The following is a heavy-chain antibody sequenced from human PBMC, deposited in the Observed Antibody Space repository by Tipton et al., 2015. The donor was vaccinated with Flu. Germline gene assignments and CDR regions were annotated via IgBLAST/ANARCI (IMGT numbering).Heavy chain of an antibody. CDR2: IGTSGDT. CDR1: GFTFSTYD. Sequence: SLRLSCEASGFTFSTYDMHWVRQVIGKGLEWVSGIGTSGDTYYSGSVRGRFTISRENARKFLYLQMNSLRVGDTAVYYCARGPLPDSNWYNGMDVWGQGTTVTVSS. V-gene: IGHV3-13*01. J-gene: IGHJ6*02. CDR3: ARGPLPDSNWYNGMDV. D-gene: IGHD6-13*01.